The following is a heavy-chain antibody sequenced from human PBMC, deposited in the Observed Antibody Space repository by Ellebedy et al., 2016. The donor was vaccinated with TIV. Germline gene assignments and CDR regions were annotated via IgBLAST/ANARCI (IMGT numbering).Heavy chain of an antibody. CDR3: ASYINYNWFDP. CDR1: GFNFSGRS. Sequence: PGGSLRLSCAASGFNFSGRSMNWVRQAPGKGLEWVSSISSSGGYIYYADSVKGRFTISRDNAKNSLYLQMNSLRGDDTAVYYCASYINYNWFDPWGQGTLVTVSS. J-gene: IGHJ5*02. CDR2: ISSSGGYI. V-gene: IGHV3-21*01.